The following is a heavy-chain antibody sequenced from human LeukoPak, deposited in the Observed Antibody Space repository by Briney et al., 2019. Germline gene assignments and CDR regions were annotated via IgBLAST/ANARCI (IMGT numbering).Heavy chain of an antibody. J-gene: IGHJ4*02. CDR3: ARDLQQLWLRGFEY. CDR1: GFTFSSYA. D-gene: IGHD5-18*01. Sequence: GRSLRLSCAASGFTFSSYAMHWVRQAPGKGLEWVAVISYDGSNKYYADSVKGRFTISRDNSKNTLYLQMNSLRAEDTAVYYCARDLQQLWLRGFEYWGQGTLITVSS. CDR2: ISYDGSNK. V-gene: IGHV3-30-3*01.